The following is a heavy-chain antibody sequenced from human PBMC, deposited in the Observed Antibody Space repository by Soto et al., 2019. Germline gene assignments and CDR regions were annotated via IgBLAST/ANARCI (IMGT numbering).Heavy chain of an antibody. J-gene: IGHJ4*02. CDR2: ILSSGST. D-gene: IGHD6-13*01. Sequence: VQLQESGPELVKPSETLSLTCTVSGGSVSSGSYYWTWIRQSPGKGLEWMGYILSSGSTDYNPSLKSRVTISVDTSKNEFSLKLRSLTAADTAVYYCARQRIAAAQYYFDYWGQGMLVTVSS. CDR1: GGSVSSGSYY. V-gene: IGHV4-61*01. CDR3: ARQRIAAAQYYFDY.